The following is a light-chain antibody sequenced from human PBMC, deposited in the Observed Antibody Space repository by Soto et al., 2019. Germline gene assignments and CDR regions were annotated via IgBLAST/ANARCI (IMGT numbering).Light chain of an antibody. CDR1: QGIRND. Sequence: DIPMTQSPSSLSASVGDRVTITCRASQGIRNDLGWYQQKPGKTPKRLIYAASSWQSGVPTSLRGSASGTEFPLTISGLQDEAFATYCCLEQNSCPPTFGPGTKVEI. V-gene: IGKV1-17*01. J-gene: IGKJ1*01. CDR2: AAS. CDR3: LEQNSCPPT.